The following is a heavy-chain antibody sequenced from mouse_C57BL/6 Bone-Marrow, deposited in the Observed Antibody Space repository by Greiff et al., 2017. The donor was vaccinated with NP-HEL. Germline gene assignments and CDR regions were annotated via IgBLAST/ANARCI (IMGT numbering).Heavy chain of an antibody. CDR3: ARVGYYYGSSYGIWFAY. CDR2: INPYNGDT. Sequence: EVKLQESGPELVKPGDSVKISCKASGYSFTGYFMNWVMQSHGKSLEWIGRINPYNGDTFYNQKFKGKATLTVDKSSSTAHMELRSLTSEDSAVYYCARVGYYYGSSYGIWFAYWGQGTLVTVSA. J-gene: IGHJ3*01. V-gene: IGHV1-20*01. D-gene: IGHD1-1*01. CDR1: GYSFTGYF.